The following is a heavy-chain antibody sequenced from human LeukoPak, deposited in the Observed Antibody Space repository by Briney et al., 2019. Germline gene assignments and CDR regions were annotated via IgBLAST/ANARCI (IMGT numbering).Heavy chain of an antibody. CDR3: ARDSSRCSSTSCHYYYYYGMDV. J-gene: IGHJ6*02. CDR2: INPNSGGT. CDR1: GYTFTSYG. Sequence: ASVKVSCKASGYTFTSYGISWVRQAPGQGLEWMGWINPNSGGTNYAQKFQGWVTMTRDTSISTAYMELSRLRSDDTAVYYCARDSSRCSSTSCHYYYYYGMDVWGQGTTVTVSS. V-gene: IGHV1-2*04. D-gene: IGHD2-2*01.